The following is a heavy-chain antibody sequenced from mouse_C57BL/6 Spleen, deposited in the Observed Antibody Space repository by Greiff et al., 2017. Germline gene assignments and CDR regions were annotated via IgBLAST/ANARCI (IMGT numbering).Heavy chain of an antibody. J-gene: IGHJ4*01. V-gene: IGHV1-76*01. CDR2: IYPGSGNT. CDR1: GYTFTDYY. Sequence: QVQLQQSGAELVRPGASVKLSCKASGYTFTDYYINWVKQRPGQGLEWIARIYPGSGNTYYNEKFKGKATLTAEKSSSTAYMQLSSLTSEDAAVYYCARGGSYDYDGGYARDYWGQGTSVTVSS. D-gene: IGHD2-4*01. CDR3: ARGGSYDYDGGYARDY.